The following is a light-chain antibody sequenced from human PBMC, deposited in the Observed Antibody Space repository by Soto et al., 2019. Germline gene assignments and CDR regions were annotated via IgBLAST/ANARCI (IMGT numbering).Light chain of an antibody. CDR1: QSISSTY. CDR2: GAS. J-gene: IGKJ1*01. Sequence: EIVLTQSPGTLSLSPGKRVTLSCRASQSISSTYLAWYQQKPGQAPRLLIYGASRRSTGIPDRFSGSESGTEFTLTISRLETEDFAVYYCQQYDSPPRTFGKGTKLEVQ. V-gene: IGKV3-20*01. CDR3: QQYDSPPRT.